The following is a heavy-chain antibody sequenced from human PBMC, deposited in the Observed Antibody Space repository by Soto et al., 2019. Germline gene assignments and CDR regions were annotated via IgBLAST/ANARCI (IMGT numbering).Heavy chain of an antibody. D-gene: IGHD1-26*01. Sequence: PGESLKISCKASGYSFKTYWIGWVRQMPGRGLEWMARIDPSDSYTNYNPSFQGHVTISADKSISTASLQWSSLKPSDTAMYFCVRLGGGTGNYFDYWGQGTLVTVSS. CDR3: VRLGGGTGNYFDY. CDR2: IDPSDSYT. J-gene: IGHJ4*02. CDR1: GYSFKTYW. V-gene: IGHV5-10-1*01.